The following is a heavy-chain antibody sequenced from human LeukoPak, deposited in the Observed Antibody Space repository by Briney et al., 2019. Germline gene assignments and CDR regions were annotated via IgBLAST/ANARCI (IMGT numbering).Heavy chain of an antibody. Sequence: PGGSLRLSCAASVFTVSSNYMSWVRQAPGKGLEWVSVIYSGGSTYYADSVKGRFTISRDNSKNTLYLQMNSLRAEDTAVYYCARGGTILTGWAPYYYYGMDVWGQGTTVTVSS. D-gene: IGHD3-9*01. CDR3: ARGGTILTGWAPYYYYGMDV. J-gene: IGHJ6*02. V-gene: IGHV3-53*01. CDR2: IYSGGST. CDR1: VFTVSSNY.